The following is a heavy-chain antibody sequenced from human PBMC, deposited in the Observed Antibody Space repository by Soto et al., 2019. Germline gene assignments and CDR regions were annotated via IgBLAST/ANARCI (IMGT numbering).Heavy chain of an antibody. CDR3: GRAHTNGASCYSL. D-gene: IGHD2-15*01. CDR1: GFTFSSYW. V-gene: IGHV3-74*01. J-gene: IGHJ4*02. Sequence: DVQLVESGGGLVQPGGSLRLSCEASGFTFSSYWMHWVRQVPGKGLVWVSRISTDGRSTDYAEFVKGRFTIPRDNAKNTMYLQMNSLSAEYTSVYYCGRAHTNGASCYSLWGQGTLVTVSS. CDR2: ISTDGRST.